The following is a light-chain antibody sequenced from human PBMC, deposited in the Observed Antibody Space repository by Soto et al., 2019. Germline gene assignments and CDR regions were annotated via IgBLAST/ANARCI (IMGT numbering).Light chain of an antibody. CDR1: QGISSY. V-gene: IGKV1-8*01. CDR3: QQYYSYPRT. CDR2: AAS. Sequence: AILMTQAPSSLSASTGDRVTITCRASQGISSYLAWYQQKPGKAPKLLIYAASTLQSGVPSRFSGSGSGTDFTLTISCLQSEDFATYYCQQYYSYPRTSGQGTKVDIK. J-gene: IGKJ1*01.